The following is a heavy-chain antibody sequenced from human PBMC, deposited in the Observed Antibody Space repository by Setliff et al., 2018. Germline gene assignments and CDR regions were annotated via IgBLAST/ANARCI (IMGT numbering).Heavy chain of an antibody. CDR1: GGTFSSYG. J-gene: IGHJ6*03. D-gene: IGHD3-22*01. CDR2: TIPMFGTT. Sequence: GASVKVSCKASGGTFSSYGISWVRQAPGQGLGWMGGTIPMFGTTSYARQFQGRVTIITDESTSTAYMQLSSLGSEDTAVYYCVREGVDSRSSTDYRYYTDVWGKGTTVTVSS. CDR3: VREGVDSRSSTDYRYYTDV. V-gene: IGHV1-69*05.